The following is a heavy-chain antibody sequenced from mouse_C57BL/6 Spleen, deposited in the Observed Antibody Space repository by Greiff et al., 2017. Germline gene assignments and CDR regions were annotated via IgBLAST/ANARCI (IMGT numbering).Heavy chain of an antibody. CDR3: AREGYYGTFAY. Sequence: VQLQQSGPELVKPGASVKISCKASGYAFSSSWMNWVKQRPGKGLEWIGRIYPGDGDTNYNGKFKGKATLTADKSSSTAYMQLSSLTSEDSAVYFCAREGYYGTFAYWGQGTLVTVSA. V-gene: IGHV1-82*01. J-gene: IGHJ3*01. D-gene: IGHD2-1*01. CDR1: GYAFSSSW. CDR2: IYPGDGDT.